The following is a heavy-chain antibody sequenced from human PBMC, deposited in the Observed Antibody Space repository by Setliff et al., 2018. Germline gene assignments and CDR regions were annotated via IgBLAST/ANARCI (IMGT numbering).Heavy chain of an antibody. CDR3: ARDPWFGGNSCLDF. CDR2: INPNSGGT. CDR1: GYTCSDNY. V-gene: IGHV1-2*02. Sequence: ASVKVSCKASGYTCSDNYIHWVRQAPGQGLEWMGWINPNSGGTNYVQKFQGRVTMTRDTSISTVYMELSRLRSDDTAVYYCARDPWFGGNSCLDFWGQGTLVTVSS. J-gene: IGHJ4*02. D-gene: IGHD3-10*01.